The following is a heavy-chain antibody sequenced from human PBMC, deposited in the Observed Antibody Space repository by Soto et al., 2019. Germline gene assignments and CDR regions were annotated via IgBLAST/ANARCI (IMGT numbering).Heavy chain of an antibody. CDR3: AREIAARL. Sequence: EVQLVASGGGLVQPGGSLRLSCAASGFTFSSYWMSWFRQAPGKGLEWVANIKQDGSEENYVDSVKGRFTISRDNAKNALYLQMNSLRVEDTAVYYCAREIAARLWGKGTTVTVSS. D-gene: IGHD6-6*01. J-gene: IGHJ6*04. CDR2: IKQDGSEE. CDR1: GFTFSSYW. V-gene: IGHV3-7*01.